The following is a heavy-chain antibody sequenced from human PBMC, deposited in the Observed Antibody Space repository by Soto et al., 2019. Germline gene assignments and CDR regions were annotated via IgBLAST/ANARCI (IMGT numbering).Heavy chain of an antibody. J-gene: IGHJ4*02. CDR1: GFTFSSYA. Sequence: EVQLLESGGGLVQPGGSLRLSCAASGFTFSSYAMSWVRQAPGKGLEWVSAISGSGGSTYYADSVKGRFTISRDNSKNTLYLQMNRLRAEDTAVYYCAKTMGVLRFLGLLGYGEVDYWGQGTLVNGSS. CDR3: AKTMGVLRFLGLLGYGEVDY. V-gene: IGHV3-23*01. D-gene: IGHD3-3*01. CDR2: ISGSGGST.